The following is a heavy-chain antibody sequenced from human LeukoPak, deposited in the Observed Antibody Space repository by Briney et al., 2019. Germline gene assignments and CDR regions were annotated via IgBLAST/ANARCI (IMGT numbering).Heavy chain of an antibody. CDR2: IDWDDDK. V-gene: IGHV2-70*11. CDR3: ARYSGSYPLFDY. CDR1: GGSISSSSYY. J-gene: IGHJ4*02. Sequence: TLSLTCTVSGGSISSSSYYWGWIRQPPGKALEWLARIDWDDDKYYNTSLKTRLTISKDTSKNQVVLTMTNMGPVDTATYYCARYSGSYPLFDYWGQGTLVTVSS. D-gene: IGHD1-26*01.